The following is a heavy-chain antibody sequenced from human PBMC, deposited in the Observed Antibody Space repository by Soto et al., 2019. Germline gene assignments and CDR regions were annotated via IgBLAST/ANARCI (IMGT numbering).Heavy chain of an antibody. D-gene: IGHD2-2*01. CDR3: ARSQGSSTSLEIYYYYYYGMDV. J-gene: IGHJ6*02. CDR2: IIPIPGTA. V-gene: IGHV1-69*13. Sequence: SVKVSCKVSGYTLTELSMHWVRQAPGQGLEWMGGIIPIPGTANYAQKFQGRVTIAADESTSTAYMELSSLRSEDTAVYYCARSQGSSTSLEIYYYYYYGMDVWGQGTTVTVS. CDR1: GYTLTELS.